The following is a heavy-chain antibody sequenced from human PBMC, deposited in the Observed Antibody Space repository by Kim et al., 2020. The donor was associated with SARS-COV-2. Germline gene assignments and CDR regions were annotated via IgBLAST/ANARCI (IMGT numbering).Heavy chain of an antibody. CDR1: GFTFSNYI. CDR3: ARGPGSGSYFSLGIYYFDY. V-gene: IGHV3-21*01. J-gene: IGHJ4*02. Sequence: GGSLRLSCAASGFTFSNYIMNWVRQAPGKGLEWVSSISSSSSYVYSADSLKGRFTISRDNAKNSLYLQLNSLRAEDTAVYYCARGPGSGSYFSLGIYYFDYWGQGTLVTVSS. D-gene: IGHD3-10*01. CDR2: ISSSSSYV.